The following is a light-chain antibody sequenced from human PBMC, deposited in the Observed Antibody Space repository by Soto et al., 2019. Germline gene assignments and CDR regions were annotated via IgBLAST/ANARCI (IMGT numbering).Light chain of an antibody. CDR1: QSISSW. CDR3: QQYNSYSWT. CDR2: DAS. J-gene: IGKJ1*01. Sequence: IRMTQSPATLSASVGDRVTITCRASQSISSWLAWYQQKPGEAPKRLIYDASSLESGVPSRFSGSGSGTEFTLTISSLQPDDFATYYCQQYNSYSWTFGQGTKV. V-gene: IGKV1-5*01.